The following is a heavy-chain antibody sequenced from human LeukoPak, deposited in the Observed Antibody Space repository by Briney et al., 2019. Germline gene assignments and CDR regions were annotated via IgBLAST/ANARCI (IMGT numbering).Heavy chain of an antibody. D-gene: IGHD6-13*01. CDR1: GGSISSYY. CDR3: ASWSSWYNDAFDI. CDR2: IYYSGST. Sequence: SETLSLTCTVSGGSISSYYWSWIRQPPGKGLEWIGYIYYSGSTYYNPSLKSRVTISVDTSKNQFSLKLSSVTAADTAVYYCASWSSWYNDAFDIWGQGTMVTVSS. V-gene: IGHV4-59*08. J-gene: IGHJ3*02.